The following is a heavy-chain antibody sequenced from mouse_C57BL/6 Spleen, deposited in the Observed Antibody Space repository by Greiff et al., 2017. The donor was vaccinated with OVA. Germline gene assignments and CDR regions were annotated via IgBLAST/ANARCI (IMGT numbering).Heavy chain of an antibody. Sequence: EVKVVESGGGLVKPGGSLKLSCAASGFTFSDYGMHWVRQAPEKGLEWVAYISSGSSTIYYADTVKGRSTITRDNAKNTLFLQMTSLESDDTSIYYCARPYYDLSCFASWGQGTLVTASA. D-gene: IGHD2-4*01. J-gene: IGHJ3*01. CDR1: GFTFSDYG. CDR3: ARPYYDLSCFAS. V-gene: IGHV5-17*01. CDR2: ISSGSSTI.